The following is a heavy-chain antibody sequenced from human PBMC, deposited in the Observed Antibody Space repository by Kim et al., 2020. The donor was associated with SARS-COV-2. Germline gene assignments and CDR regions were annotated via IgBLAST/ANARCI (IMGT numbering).Heavy chain of an antibody. D-gene: IGHD2-8*02. CDR1: GYIFTDYA. V-gene: IGHV1-3*01. CDR2: INAGNGNI. Sequence: ASVKVSCKASGYIFTDYAIQWVRQAPGQGLEWMGWINAGNGNIKYSQNFQGRATLTWDTSANTADMELSSLRSGDTAVYYCARDLLHTGFDFWGQGTLVTVSS. CDR3: ARDLLHTGFDF. J-gene: IGHJ4*02.